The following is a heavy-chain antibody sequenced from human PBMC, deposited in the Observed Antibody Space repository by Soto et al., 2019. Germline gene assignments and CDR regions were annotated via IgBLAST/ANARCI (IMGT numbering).Heavy chain of an antibody. CDR1: GFTFSSYG. CDR2: ISYDGSNK. D-gene: IGHD4-17*01. V-gene: IGHV3-30*18. CDR3: AKLHVTTVTTFDY. Sequence: QVQLVESGGGVVQPWRSLRLSCAASGFTFSSYGMHWVRQAPGKGLEWVAVISYDGSNKYYADSVKGRFTISRDNSKNTLYLQMNSLRAEDTAVYYCAKLHVTTVTTFDYWGQGTLVTVSS. J-gene: IGHJ4*02.